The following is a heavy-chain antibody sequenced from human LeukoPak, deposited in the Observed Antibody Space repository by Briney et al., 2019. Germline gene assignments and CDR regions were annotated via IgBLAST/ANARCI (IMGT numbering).Heavy chain of an antibody. D-gene: IGHD3-22*01. Sequence: SETLSLTCTVSGGSISSYYWTWIRQPPGKGLEWIGYIYYSGSTNYNPSLKSRLTISVDTSKNQFSLKLSSVTAADTAVYYCARHSYESSGYYFDYWGQGTLVTVSS. CDR2: IYYSGST. CDR3: ARHSYESSGYYFDY. CDR1: GGSISSYY. J-gene: IGHJ4*02. V-gene: IGHV4-59*08.